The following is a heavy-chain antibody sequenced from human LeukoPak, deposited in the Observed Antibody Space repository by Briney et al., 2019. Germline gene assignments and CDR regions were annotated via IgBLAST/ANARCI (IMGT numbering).Heavy chain of an antibody. CDR3: ARVVVVAATHWFDP. D-gene: IGHD2-15*01. CDR2: ISAYNGNT. Sequence: ASVKVSCKASGYTFTSYYMHWVRQAPGQGLEWMGWISAYNGNTNYAQKLQGRVTMTTDTSTSTAYMELRSLRSDDTAVYYCARVVVVAATHWFDPWGQGTLVTVSS. CDR1: GYTFTSYY. J-gene: IGHJ5*02. V-gene: IGHV1-18*04.